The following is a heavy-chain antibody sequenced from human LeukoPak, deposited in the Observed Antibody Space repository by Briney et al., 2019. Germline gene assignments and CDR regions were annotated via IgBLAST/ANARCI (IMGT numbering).Heavy chain of an antibody. Sequence: GGSLRLSCAASGFTFSTSWMTWVRQAPGKGLEWVAVIWYDGSNKYYADSVKGRFTISRGNSKNTLYLQMNSLRAEDTAVYYCAREKGYSYGETFDYWGQGTLVTVSS. V-gene: IGHV3-33*08. J-gene: IGHJ4*02. D-gene: IGHD5-18*01. CDR3: AREKGYSYGETFDY. CDR2: IWYDGSNK. CDR1: GFTFSTSW.